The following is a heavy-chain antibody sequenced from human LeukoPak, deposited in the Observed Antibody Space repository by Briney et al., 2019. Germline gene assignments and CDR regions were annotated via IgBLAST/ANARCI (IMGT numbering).Heavy chain of an antibody. CDR3: ARVSGWPGGFDY. V-gene: IGHV4-39*07. J-gene: IGHJ4*02. Sequence: SETLSLTCTVSGGSISSSGYYWDWIRQPPGQGLEWIGNFYYSGNTYYNPSLKSRVTVSVDTSKNQFSLKLSSVTAADTAVYYCARVSGWPGGFDYWGQGTLVTVSS. CDR2: FYYSGNT. D-gene: IGHD6-19*01. CDR1: GGSISSSGYY.